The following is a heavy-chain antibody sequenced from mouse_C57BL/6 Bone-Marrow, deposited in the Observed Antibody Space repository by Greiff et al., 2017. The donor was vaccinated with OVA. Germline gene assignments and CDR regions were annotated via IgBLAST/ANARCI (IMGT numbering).Heavy chain of an antibody. J-gene: IGHJ3*01. V-gene: IGHV5-9-1*02. D-gene: IGHD2-3*01. CDR3: TRDDGYFGAY. Sequence: EVKVVESGEGLVKPGGSLKLSCAASGFTFSSYAMSWVRQTPEKRLEWVAYISSGGDYIYYADTVKGRFTISRDNARNTLYLQMSSLKSEDTAMYYCTRDDGYFGAYWGQGTLVTVSA. CDR2: ISSGGDYI. CDR1: GFTFSSYA.